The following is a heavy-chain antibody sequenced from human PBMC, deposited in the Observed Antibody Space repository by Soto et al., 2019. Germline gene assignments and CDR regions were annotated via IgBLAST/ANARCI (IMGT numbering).Heavy chain of an antibody. J-gene: IGHJ4*02. CDR3: AKNPGYYYDSTGILDY. Sequence: GGSLRLSCTASGFTFNRYAIHWVRPDPAKGLEWVAVILSDGSKKYYADSVKGRFTLSRDNSKNTLYVQMNSLRAEDTAVYYCAKNPGYYYDSTGILDYWGQGTLVTVSS. V-gene: IGHV3-30-3*01. CDR2: ILSDGSKK. CDR1: GFTFNRYA. D-gene: IGHD3-22*01.